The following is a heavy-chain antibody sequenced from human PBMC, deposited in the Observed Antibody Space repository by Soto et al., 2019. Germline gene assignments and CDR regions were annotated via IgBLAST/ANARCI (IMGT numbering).Heavy chain of an antibody. CDR2: ISDDGSNK. Sequence: QVQLVESGGGVVQPGRSLRLSCAASGFTFSSYGMHWVRQAPGKGLEWVAVISDDGSNKYYADSLKGRFTISRDNSXNTLYLQMNSLRAEDTAVYYCAKEWGYDTSGWSFDYWGQGTLVTVSS. CDR1: GFTFSSYG. J-gene: IGHJ4*02. D-gene: IGHD3-22*01. V-gene: IGHV3-30*18. CDR3: AKEWGYDTSGWSFDY.